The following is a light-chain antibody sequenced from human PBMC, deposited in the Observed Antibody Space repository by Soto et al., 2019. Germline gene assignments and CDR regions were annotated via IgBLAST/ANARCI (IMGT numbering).Light chain of an antibody. CDR2: DAS. V-gene: IGKV3-11*01. Sequence: EIVLTQSPVTLSLSPGERATLSCRASQSVSSYLAWYQQKPGQAPRLLIYDASNRATGIPARFSGSGSGTDFSLTISTREPEDFAVYYCQQRSNGPPFTFGPGTKVDNK. CDR3: QQRSNGPPFT. CDR1: QSVSSY. J-gene: IGKJ3*01.